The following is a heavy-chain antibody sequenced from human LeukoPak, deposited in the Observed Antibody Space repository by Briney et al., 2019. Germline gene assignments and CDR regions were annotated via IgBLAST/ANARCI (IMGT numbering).Heavy chain of an antibody. CDR1: GYPINNAYY. V-gene: IGHV4-38-2*01. J-gene: IGHJ6*03. CDR2: LYHPDST. D-gene: IGHD2-2*01. Sequence: SETLSLTCGVSGYPINNAYYWVWIRQPPGKGLEWIGSLYHPDSTYYNPSLKSRVTMSVDTSRNQFSLRLSFVTAADTAVYYCARQYDSYFYYYLDLWGTGATVTVSS. CDR3: ARQYDSYFYYYLDL.